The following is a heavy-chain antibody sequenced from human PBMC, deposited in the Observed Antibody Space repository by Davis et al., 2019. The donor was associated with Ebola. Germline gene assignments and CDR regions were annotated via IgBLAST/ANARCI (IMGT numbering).Heavy chain of an antibody. CDR3: ARDLESSSSPFYYYYYGMDV. Sequence: GESLKISCAASGFTVSSNYMSWVRQAPGKGLEWVSVIYSGGSTYYADSVKGRFTISRDNSKNTLYLQMNSLRAEDTAVYYCARDLESSSSPFYYYYYGMDVWGQETTVTVSS. CDR2: IYSGGST. CDR1: GFTVSSNY. V-gene: IGHV3-66*02. D-gene: IGHD6-6*01. J-gene: IGHJ6*02.